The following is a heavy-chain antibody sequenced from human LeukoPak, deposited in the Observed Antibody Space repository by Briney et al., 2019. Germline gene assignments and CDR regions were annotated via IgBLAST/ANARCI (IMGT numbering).Heavy chain of an antibody. V-gene: IGHV3-33*08. CDR1: GFTFSSYG. D-gene: IGHD6-19*01. J-gene: IGHJ4*02. CDR2: IWYDGSNK. Sequence: GGSLRLSCAASGFTFSSYGMHWVRQAPGKGLEWVAVIWYDGSNKYYADSVKGRFTISRDNSKNTLYLQMNSLRAEDTAVYYCARDPHYTQGWYYFDYWGQGTLVTVSS. CDR3: ARDPHYTQGWYYFDY.